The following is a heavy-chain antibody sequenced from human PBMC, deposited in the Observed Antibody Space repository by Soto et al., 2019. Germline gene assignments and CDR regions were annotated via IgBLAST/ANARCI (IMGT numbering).Heavy chain of an antibody. CDR2: TYWNDDK. J-gene: IGHJ4*02. D-gene: IGHD4-17*01. Sequence: QITLKESGPTLVNPTQTLTLTCTLSGFSLSTSGVGVGWIRQPPGKALEWLALTYWNDDKRYNPSLQTRLIIAKDTSKDQVVLTMTSVDPVDTATYYCVHRHYGDYNYRGQGTLVTVSS. CDR1: GFSLSTSGVG. V-gene: IGHV2-5*01. CDR3: VHRHYGDYNY.